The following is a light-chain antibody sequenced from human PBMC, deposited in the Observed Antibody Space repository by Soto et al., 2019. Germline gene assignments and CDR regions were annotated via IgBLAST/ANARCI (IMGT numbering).Light chain of an antibody. CDR1: QSVRSN. CDR2: GAS. CDR3: QQYNNWPPDRT. Sequence: EIVMTQSPATLSVSPGERATLYCMASQSVRSNLAWYQQKPGQAPRLLIYGASTRATGIPARFSGSGSGTEFTLTISSLQSEDLAIYFCQQYNNWPPDRTFGQGTKVESK. J-gene: IGKJ1*01. V-gene: IGKV3-15*01.